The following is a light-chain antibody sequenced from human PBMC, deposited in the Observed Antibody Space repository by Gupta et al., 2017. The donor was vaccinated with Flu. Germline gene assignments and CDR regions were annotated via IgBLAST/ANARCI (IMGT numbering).Light chain of an antibody. CDR3: SSYTSSSSWV. J-gene: IGLJ3*02. V-gene: IGLV2-14*04. CDR1: SSDVGSYNY. CDR2: DVS. Sequence: SITISCSGSSSDVGSYNYVSWYQQPAGKPHKLMIYDVSNRSAGVSNRFAGSKSGNAASLTICGLQDEDDADYYCSSYTSSSSWVFGGGTKLTVL.